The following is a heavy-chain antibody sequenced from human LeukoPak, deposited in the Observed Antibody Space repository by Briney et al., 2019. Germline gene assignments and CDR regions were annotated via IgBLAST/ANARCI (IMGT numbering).Heavy chain of an antibody. CDR1: GGSFSGYY. J-gene: IGHJ6*02. CDR3: ARGRGGGGSCYGMDV. V-gene: IGHV4-34*01. D-gene: IGHD2-15*01. CDR2: INHSGST. Sequence: SETLSLTCAVYGGSFSGYYWSWIRQPPGKGLEWTGEINHSGSTNYNPSLKSRVTISVDTSKNQFSLKLSSVTAADAAVYHCARGRGGGGSCYGMDVWGQGTTVTVSS.